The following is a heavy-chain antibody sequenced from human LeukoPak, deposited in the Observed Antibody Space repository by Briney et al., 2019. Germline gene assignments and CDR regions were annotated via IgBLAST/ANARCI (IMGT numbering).Heavy chain of an antibody. Sequence: GGSLRLSCAASGFTFSSYGMHWVRQAPGKGLEWVAFIRSDGSNKYYADSVKGRFTISRDNSKLYLQMNSLRAEDTAVYYCAKKGYSNGWRDSYYFDCWGQGTLATVSS. V-gene: IGHV3-30*02. CDR3: AKKGYSNGWRDSYYFDC. CDR1: GFTFSSYG. CDR2: IRSDGSNK. J-gene: IGHJ4*02. D-gene: IGHD6-19*01.